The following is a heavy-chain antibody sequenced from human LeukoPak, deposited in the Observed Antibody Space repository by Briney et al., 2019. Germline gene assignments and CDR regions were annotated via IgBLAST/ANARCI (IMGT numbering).Heavy chain of an antibody. V-gene: IGHV4-38-2*02. J-gene: IGHJ5*02. CDR3: ARVRCEDGSCYIGWFDP. Sequence: SETLSLTCTVSGYSISSGYYWGWIRQPPGKGLEWIGSIYHSGSTYYNPSLKSRVTISVDTSKNQFSLKLSSVTAADTAVYYCARVRCEDGSCYIGWFDPWGQGTLVTVSS. CDR1: GYSISSGYY. D-gene: IGHD2-15*01. CDR2: IYHSGST.